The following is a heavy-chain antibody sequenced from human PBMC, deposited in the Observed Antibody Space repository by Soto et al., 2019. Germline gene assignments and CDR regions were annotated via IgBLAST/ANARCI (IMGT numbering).Heavy chain of an antibody. Sequence: QAQLVESGGGVVQPGRSLRLSCAASGFTSSSYGMHWIRQAPGKGLEWVAFTWYDGRNNYYADSVKGRFTISRDNSNNTLYLQLHSLRAEDTAVYYCARDFGYTWKSHWFDPWGQGTLVTVSS. CDR3: ARDFGYTWKSHWFDP. J-gene: IGHJ5*02. CDR1: GFTSSSYG. CDR2: TWYDGRNN. V-gene: IGHV3-33*01. D-gene: IGHD1-20*01.